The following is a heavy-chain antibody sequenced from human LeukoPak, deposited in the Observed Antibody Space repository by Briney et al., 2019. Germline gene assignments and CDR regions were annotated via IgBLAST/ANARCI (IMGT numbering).Heavy chain of an antibody. CDR2: IYYSGST. CDR3: ARDLSAAAGTWAFDL. CDR1: GGSISSGDYY. V-gene: IGHV4-30-4*08. Sequence: PSETLSLTCAVSGGSISSGDYYWSWIRQPPGKDLEWIGYIYYSGSTYYNPSLKSRVTISVDTSKNQFSLKLSSVTAADTAVHYCARDLSAAAGTWAFDLWGRGTLVTVSS. J-gene: IGHJ2*01. D-gene: IGHD6-13*01.